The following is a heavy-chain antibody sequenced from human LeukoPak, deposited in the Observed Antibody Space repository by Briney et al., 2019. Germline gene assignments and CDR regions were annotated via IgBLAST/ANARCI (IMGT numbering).Heavy chain of an antibody. CDR3: ARGRQEVSMIVVVMTAVSYYLDV. CDR2: INPSGRI. Sequence: SETLSLTCAVYGGSFSGYYLTWIRQAPGKGLEWIGEINPSGRISYNPSLKGRLTISVDASKNQFSLNLRSLTAADTAVYYCARGRQEVSMIVVVMTAVSYYLDVWGKGTTVTVS. CDR1: GGSFSGYY. V-gene: IGHV4-34*01. D-gene: IGHD3-22*01. J-gene: IGHJ6*03.